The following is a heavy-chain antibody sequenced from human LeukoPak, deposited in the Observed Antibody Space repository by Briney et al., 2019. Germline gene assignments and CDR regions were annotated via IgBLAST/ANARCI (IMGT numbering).Heavy chain of an antibody. V-gene: IGHV4-59*01. CDR3: ARAYGTASATLGL. J-gene: IGHJ4*02. CDR2: IHDSGNT. Sequence: SETLSLTCSVSGGSISTYYWSWVRQPPGKGLEWIAYIHDSGNTNYNPSLKSRVTISVDTSKIQFSLRLSSVTAADTAVYYCARAYGTASATLGLWGQGTLVTVSS. CDR1: GGSISTYY. D-gene: IGHD3-10*01.